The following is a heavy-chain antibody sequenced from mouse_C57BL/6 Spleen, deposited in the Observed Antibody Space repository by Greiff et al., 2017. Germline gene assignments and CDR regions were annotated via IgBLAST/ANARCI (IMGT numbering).Heavy chain of an antibody. D-gene: IGHD1-1*01. CDR1: GFTFSSYA. CDR3: TRGEGYYYGPWYFDV. J-gene: IGHJ1*03. V-gene: IGHV5-9-1*02. Sequence: EVKVVESGEGLVKPGGSLKLSCAASGFTFSSYAMSWVRQTPEKRLEWVAYISSGGDYIYYADTVKGRFTISRDNARNTLYMQMISLKSEDTAMYYCTRGEGYYYGPWYFDVWGTGATVTVSS. CDR2: ISSGGDYI.